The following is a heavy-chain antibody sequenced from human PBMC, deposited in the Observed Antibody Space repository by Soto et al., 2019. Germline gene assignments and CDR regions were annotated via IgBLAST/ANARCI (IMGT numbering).Heavy chain of an antibody. J-gene: IGHJ4*02. CDR3: ASGPITMIVVAPPDY. Sequence: GESVKISRKGSGYSFTSYSIGWVRQMPGAGVELMGIIYPCDSDTRYSPSFQCQVTISADNSIRTAYLQWSSLKASDTAMYYCASGPITMIVVAPPDYGGQGTLVTVSS. CDR2: IYPCDSDT. V-gene: IGHV5-51*01. D-gene: IGHD3-22*01. CDR1: GYSFTSYS.